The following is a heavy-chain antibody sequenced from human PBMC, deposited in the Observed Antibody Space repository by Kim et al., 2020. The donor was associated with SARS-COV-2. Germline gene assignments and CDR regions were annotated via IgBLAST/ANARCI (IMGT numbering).Heavy chain of an antibody. CDR2: NGNT. D-gene: IGHD6-19*01. Sequence: NGNTKYAQHFQGRVTITRDTSASTAYMELSSLRSEDTAVYYCVRGQWLFYWGQGTLVTVSS. CDR3: VRGQWLFY. J-gene: IGHJ4*02. V-gene: IGHV1-3*01.